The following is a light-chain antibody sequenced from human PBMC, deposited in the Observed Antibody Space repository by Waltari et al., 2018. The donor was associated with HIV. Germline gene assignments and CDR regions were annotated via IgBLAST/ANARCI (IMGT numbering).Light chain of an antibody. J-gene: IGLJ1*01. CDR1: ISTIGRNS. CDR3: AAWDDTMNGGV. CDR2: NND. V-gene: IGLV1-44*01. Sequence: QSVLTQPPSASGTPGQRVTISCSGSISTIGRNSVNWYQQFPGTAPKLLIYNNDHRPSGVPDRFSGAHSVTTAALASSGLQSEDAADYYCAAWDDTMNGGVFGTGTKVIVL.